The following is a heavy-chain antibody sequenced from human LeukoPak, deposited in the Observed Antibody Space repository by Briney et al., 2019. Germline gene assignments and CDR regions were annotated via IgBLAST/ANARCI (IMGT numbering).Heavy chain of an antibody. J-gene: IGHJ3*02. V-gene: IGHV3-23*01. D-gene: IGHD3-22*01. Sequence: GGSLRLSCAASGFTFSSYWMSWVRQAPGKGPEWVSGISGSGGTTYYADSVKGRFTISRDNSKNTLYLQMNSLRAEDTAVYYCAREGYYDSSGYYPDAFDIWGQGTMVTVSS. CDR1: GFTFSSYW. CDR3: AREGYYDSSGYYPDAFDI. CDR2: ISGSGGTT.